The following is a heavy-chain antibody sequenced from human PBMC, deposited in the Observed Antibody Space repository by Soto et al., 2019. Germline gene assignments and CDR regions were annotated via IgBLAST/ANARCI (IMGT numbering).Heavy chain of an antibody. Sequence: SLRLSCAAAGFTVRSNYMSWVRQAPGKGLEWVSVIYSGGSTYYADSVKGRFTISRDNSKNTLYLQMNSLRAEDTAVYYCARERLDYYYGMDVWGQGTTVTVSS. CDR2: IYSGGST. CDR3: ARERLDYYYGMDV. V-gene: IGHV3-53*01. J-gene: IGHJ6*02. CDR1: GFTVRSNY.